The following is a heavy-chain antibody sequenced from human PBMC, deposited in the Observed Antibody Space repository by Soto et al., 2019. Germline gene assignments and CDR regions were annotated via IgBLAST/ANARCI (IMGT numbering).Heavy chain of an antibody. CDR1: GFSFSDYH. D-gene: IGHD6-13*01. CDR2: ISSSGDTK. Sequence: PGGSLRLSCAASGFSFSDYHMSWIRQAPGKGLEWVSYISSSGDTKLYAESVKGRFTISRDNARNSLHLEMNSLRAEDTAVYYCAKPLSLYSSSYLDYWAQGTRVTVSS. J-gene: IGHJ4*02. V-gene: IGHV3-11*01. CDR3: AKPLSLYSSSYLDY.